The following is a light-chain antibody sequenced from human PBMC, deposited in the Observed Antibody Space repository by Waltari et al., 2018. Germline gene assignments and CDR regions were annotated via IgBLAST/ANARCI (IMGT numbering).Light chain of an antibody. CDR2: DVT. V-gene: IGLV2-11*01. CDR3: CSYAGPYTLII. Sequence: QSALTQPRSVSGSPGQSVTISCTGTSSDVGGYNYVSWYQQHPGNAPKLIIYDVTKRPSGVPDRFSGSKSGNTASLTISGLHAEDEADYYCCSYAGPYTLIIFGGGTKLTVV. CDR1: SSDVGGYNY. J-gene: IGLJ2*01.